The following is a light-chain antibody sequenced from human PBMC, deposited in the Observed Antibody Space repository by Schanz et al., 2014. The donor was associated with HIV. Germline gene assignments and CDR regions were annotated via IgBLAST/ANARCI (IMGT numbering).Light chain of an antibody. J-gene: IGKJ2*01. V-gene: IGKV3-15*01. CDR1: QSVSSRY. Sequence: EIVLTQSPGTLSLSPGDRATLSCRASQSVSSRYLAWYQQKPGQAPRLLIYGASTRATGIPARFSGSGSGTEFTLTISSLQSEDFAVYYCQQYNNWPPYTFGQGTKLEIK. CDR2: GAS. CDR3: QQYNNWPPYT.